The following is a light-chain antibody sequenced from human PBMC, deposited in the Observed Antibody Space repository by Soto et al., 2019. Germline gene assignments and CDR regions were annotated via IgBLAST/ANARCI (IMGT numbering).Light chain of an antibody. Sequence: QSALTQPPSVSAAPGQKVTISCSGSSSNIGNNYVSWYQQLPGTAPNLLIYANNKRPSGIPDRFSGSKSGTSATLGITGLQTGDEADYYCGTWDSSLSAWVFGGGTQLTVL. V-gene: IGLV1-51*01. CDR1: SSNIGNNY. CDR3: GTWDSSLSAWV. CDR2: ANN. J-gene: IGLJ3*02.